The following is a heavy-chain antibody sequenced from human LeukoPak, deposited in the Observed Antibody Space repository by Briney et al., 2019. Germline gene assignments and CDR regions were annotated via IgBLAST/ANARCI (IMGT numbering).Heavy chain of an antibody. V-gene: IGHV1-24*01. J-gene: IGHJ4*02. D-gene: IGHD2-21*02. CDR2: FDPEDGET. CDR3: ATLAYCGGDCYNSLVDY. Sequence: ASVEVSCKVSGYTLTELSMHWVRQAPGKGLEWMGGFDPEDGETIYAQKFQGRVTMTEDTSTDTAYMELSSLRSEDTAVYYCATLAYCGGDCYNSLVDYWGQGTLVTVSS. CDR1: GYTLTELS.